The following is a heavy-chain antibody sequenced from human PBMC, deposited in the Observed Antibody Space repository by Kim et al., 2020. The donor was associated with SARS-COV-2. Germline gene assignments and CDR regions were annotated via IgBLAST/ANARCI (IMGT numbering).Heavy chain of an antibody. V-gene: IGHV3-21*01. CDR3: ARDPVGATTHWYFDL. D-gene: IGHD1-26*01. J-gene: IGHJ2*01. Sequence: GGSLRLSCAASGFTFSSYSMNWVRQAPGKGLEWVSSISSSSSYIYYADSVKGRFTISRDNAKNSLYLQMNSLRAEDTAVYYCARDPVGATTHWYFDLWGRGTLVTVSS. CDR1: GFTFSSYS. CDR2: ISSSSSYI.